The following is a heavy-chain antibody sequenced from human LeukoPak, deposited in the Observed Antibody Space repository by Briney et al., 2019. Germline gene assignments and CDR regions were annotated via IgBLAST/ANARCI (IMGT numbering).Heavy chain of an antibody. V-gene: IGHV7-4-1*02. CDR1: GYIFTSYA. CDR2: INTNTGNP. CDR3: ARDGEWLVHYYYYYMDV. D-gene: IGHD6-19*01. Sequence: GASVKVSCKASGYIFTSYAMNWVRQAPGQGPEWMGWINTNTGNPTYAQGFTGRFVFSLDTSVSTAYLQISSLKAEDTAVYYCARDGEWLVHYYYYYMDVWGKGTTVTVSS. J-gene: IGHJ6*03.